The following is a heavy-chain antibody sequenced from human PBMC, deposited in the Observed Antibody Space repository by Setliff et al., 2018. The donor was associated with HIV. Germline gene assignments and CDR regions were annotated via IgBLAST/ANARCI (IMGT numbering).Heavy chain of an antibody. V-gene: IGHV3-33*01. Sequence: GGSLRLSCSVSGFSFRAYNMHWVRQAPGKGLEWVALIWYDGVQRYYADSVKGRFTVSRDNSRETMSLEMNSLSAEDTAVYYCARAPGIAVTGRYFQHWGQGTLVTVSS. D-gene: IGHD6-19*01. CDR1: GFSFRAYN. J-gene: IGHJ1*01. CDR3: ARAPGIAVTGRYFQH. CDR2: IWYDGVQR.